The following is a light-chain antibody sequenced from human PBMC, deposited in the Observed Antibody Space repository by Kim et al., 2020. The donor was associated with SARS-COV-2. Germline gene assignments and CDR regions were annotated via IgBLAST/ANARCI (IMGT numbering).Light chain of an antibody. V-gene: IGLV2-23*02. J-gene: IGLJ2*01. CDR1: LRDVVRYNL. CDR3: CSYAGSSTFYVV. CDR2: EVS. Sequence: TILSTGSLRDVVRYNLVSWSQQLPGKAPNLMIYEVSNRPSGFSNLFSDSNSGHTASLTISGLQTEDEADYYCCSYAGSSTFYVVFGGGTQLTVL.